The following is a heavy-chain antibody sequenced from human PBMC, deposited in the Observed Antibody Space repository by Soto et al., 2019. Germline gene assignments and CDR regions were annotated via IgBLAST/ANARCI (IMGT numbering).Heavy chain of an antibody. CDR2: ISGSGGST. CDR3: AKVLALPSNSGSHLGSYMDV. Sequence: GARRLSLCASWFTFCQYSLSLGPQGPGEGLGVVSAISGSGGSTYYADSVKGRFTLSRDNSKNTLYLQMNSLRAEATAVYYCAKVLALPSNSGSHLGSYMDVWGQGTTVPVSS. D-gene: IGHD1-26*01. J-gene: IGHJ6*02. V-gene: IGHV3-23*01. CDR1: WFTFCQYS.